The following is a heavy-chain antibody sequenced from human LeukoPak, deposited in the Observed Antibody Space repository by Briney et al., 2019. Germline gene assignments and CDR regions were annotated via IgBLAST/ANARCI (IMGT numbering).Heavy chain of an antibody. CDR1: GFTFSSYC. CDR3: TRGRPHGNDY. J-gene: IGHJ4*02. D-gene: IGHD2-15*01. V-gene: IGHV3-74*01. CDR2: IASDGSST. Sequence: GGSLRLSCAASGFTFSSYCMNWVRQAPGKGLVWVSRIASDGSSTTYADSVKGRFSISRDNAKNTLYLQMNSLRVEDTAVYYCTRGRPHGNDYWGQGTLVTVSS.